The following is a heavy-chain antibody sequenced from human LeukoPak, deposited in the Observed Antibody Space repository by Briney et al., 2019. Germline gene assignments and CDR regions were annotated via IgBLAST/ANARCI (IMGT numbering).Heavy chain of an antibody. CDR3: ARDELPLDAFDI. Sequence: SETLSLTCAVYGGSFSGYYWSWIRQPPGKGLEWIGEINHSGSTNYNPSLKSRVTISVDTSKNQFSLKLSSVTAADTAVYYCARDELPLDAFDIWGQGTMVTVSS. CDR1: GGSFSGYY. J-gene: IGHJ3*02. D-gene: IGHD5-24*01. CDR2: INHSGST. V-gene: IGHV4-34*01.